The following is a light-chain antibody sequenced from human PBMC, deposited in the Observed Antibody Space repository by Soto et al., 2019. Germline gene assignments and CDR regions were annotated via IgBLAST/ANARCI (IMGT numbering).Light chain of an antibody. Sequence: DIQLTQSPSSLSASVGDRITITCRASQSISTYLNWYQQKPGEAPTLLVYDSSTLQSGVPSRFSGSGSGTDFTLTISSLQPEDFATYYCQQSYSTPQTFGQGTKVDIK. J-gene: IGKJ1*01. CDR3: QQSYSTPQT. CDR1: QSISTY. CDR2: DSS. V-gene: IGKV1-39*01.